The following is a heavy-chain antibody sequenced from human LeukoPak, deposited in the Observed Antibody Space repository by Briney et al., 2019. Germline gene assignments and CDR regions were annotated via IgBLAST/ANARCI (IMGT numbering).Heavy chain of an antibody. Sequence: PSETLSLTCAVYGGSFSGYYWSWIRQPPGKGLEWIGEINHSGSTNYNPSLKSRATISVDTSKNQFSLKLSSVTAADTAVYYCARKPRGYSNWAFDIWGQGTMVTVSS. CDR1: GGSFSGYY. J-gene: IGHJ3*02. CDR2: INHSGST. V-gene: IGHV4-34*01. CDR3: ARKPRGYSNWAFDI. D-gene: IGHD4-11*01.